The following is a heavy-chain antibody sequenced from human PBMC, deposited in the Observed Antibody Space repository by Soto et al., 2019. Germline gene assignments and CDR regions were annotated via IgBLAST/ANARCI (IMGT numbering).Heavy chain of an antibody. V-gene: IGHV4-59*01. J-gene: IGHJ4*02. D-gene: IGHD2-15*01. CDR1: GGSISSYY. CDR2: TYYSGST. CDR3: ARAGYCSGGSCYGERSDYDY. Sequence: PSETLSLTCTVSGGSISSYYWSWIRQPPGKGLEWIGYTYYSGSTNYNPSLKSRVTISVDTSKNQFSLKLSSVTAADTAVYYCARAGYCSGGSCYGERSDYDYWGQGTLVTVSS.